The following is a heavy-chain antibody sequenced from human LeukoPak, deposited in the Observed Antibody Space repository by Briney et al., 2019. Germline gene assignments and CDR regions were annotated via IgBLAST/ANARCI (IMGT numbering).Heavy chain of an antibody. D-gene: IGHD1-26*01. CDR1: GGSISSGDYY. CDR3: ARAEWELLFDY. CDR2: IYYSGST. J-gene: IGHJ4*02. V-gene: IGHV4-30-4*08. Sequence: SQTLSLTCTVSGGSISSGDYYWSWIRQPPGKGLEWIGYIYYSGSTYYNPSLKSRVTISVDTSKNQFSLKLSSVTAADMAVYYCARAEWELLFDYWGQGTLVTVSS.